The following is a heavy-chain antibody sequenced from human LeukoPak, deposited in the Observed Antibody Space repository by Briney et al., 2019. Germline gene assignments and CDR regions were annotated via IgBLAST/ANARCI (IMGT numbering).Heavy chain of an antibody. CDR1: GYSISSGYY. CDR3: ARSLYGVNTWFDY. J-gene: IGHJ4*02. V-gene: IGHV4-38-2*02. D-gene: IGHD4/OR15-4a*01. Sequence: SETLSLTCTVSGYSISSGYYWGWIRQPPGKGLEWIGSIYHSGRTFYNPSLKSRVTISVDTSKNQFSLKLTSVTAADTAVYYCARSLYGVNTWFDYWGQGTLVTVSS. CDR2: IYHSGRT.